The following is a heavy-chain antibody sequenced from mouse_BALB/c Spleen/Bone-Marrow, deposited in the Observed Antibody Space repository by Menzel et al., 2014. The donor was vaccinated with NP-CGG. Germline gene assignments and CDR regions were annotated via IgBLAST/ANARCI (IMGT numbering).Heavy chain of an antibody. D-gene: IGHD1-1*01. Sequence: QVQLQQSGPQLVRPGASVKISCKASGYSFTSYWMHWVKQRPGQGLEWIGMIDPSDSETRLNQMFKDKATLTVDKSSSTAYMQLSSPTSEVSAVYYCASYGSSPAWFAYWGQGTLVTVSA. CDR2: IDPSDSET. CDR1: GYSFTSYW. CDR3: ASYGSSPAWFAY. V-gene: IGHV1S126*01. J-gene: IGHJ3*01.